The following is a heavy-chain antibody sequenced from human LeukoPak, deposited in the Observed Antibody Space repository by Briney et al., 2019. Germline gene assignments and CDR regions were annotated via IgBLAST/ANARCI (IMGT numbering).Heavy chain of an antibody. V-gene: IGHV4-34*01. CDR3: ARVPYYYGSGSSPLDY. J-gene: IGHJ4*02. Sequence: SETLSLTCAVYGGSFSGYYWSWIRQPPGKGLEWIGEINHSGSTNYNPSLKSRVTISVDTSKNQFSLKLSSVTAADTAVYYCARVPYYYGSGSSPLDYWGQGTLVTVSS. D-gene: IGHD3-10*01. CDR1: GGSFSGYY. CDR2: INHSGST.